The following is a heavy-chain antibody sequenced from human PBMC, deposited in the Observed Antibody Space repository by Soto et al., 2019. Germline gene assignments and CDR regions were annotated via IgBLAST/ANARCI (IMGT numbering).Heavy chain of an antibody. CDR2: IYYSGST. Sequence: QVQLQESGPGLVKPSQTLSLTCTVSGGSISSGGYYWSWIRQHPGKGLEWIGYIYYSGSTYYNPSHKSRVTISVDTSKNQFSLKLSSVTAADTAVYYCARERTNYDFWSGYPKDYYGMDVWGQGTTVTVSS. CDR3: ARERTNYDFWSGYPKDYYGMDV. J-gene: IGHJ6*02. CDR1: GGSISSGGYY. D-gene: IGHD3-3*01. V-gene: IGHV4-31*03.